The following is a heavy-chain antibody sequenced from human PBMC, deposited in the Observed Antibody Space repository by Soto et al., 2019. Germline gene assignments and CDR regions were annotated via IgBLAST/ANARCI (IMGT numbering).Heavy chain of an antibody. CDR2: MKATDGTK. CDR1: GLLFNLGA. V-gene: IGHV3-23*01. CDR3: ARDDVVGANYFDY. Sequence: GGSLRLSCAASGLLFNLGALTWVRQAPGKGLEWVSTMKATDGTKYYADSVKGRFTISRENSKNTLYLQMNSLRAEDTAVYYCARDDVVGANYFDYWGQGTLVTVSS. D-gene: IGHD1-26*01. J-gene: IGHJ4*02.